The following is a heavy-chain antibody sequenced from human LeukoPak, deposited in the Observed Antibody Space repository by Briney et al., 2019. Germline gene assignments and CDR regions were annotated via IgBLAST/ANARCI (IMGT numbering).Heavy chain of an antibody. CDR3: ARGRNPELRYFDWLLARNFDY. Sequence: SETLSLTCAVYGGSFSGYYWSWIRQPPGKGLEWIGEINHSGSTNYNPSLKSRVTISADTSKNQFSLKLSSVTAADTAVYYCARGRNPELRYFDWLLARNFDYWGQGTLVTVSS. CDR1: GGSFSGYY. J-gene: IGHJ4*02. V-gene: IGHV4-34*01. CDR2: INHSGST. D-gene: IGHD3-9*01.